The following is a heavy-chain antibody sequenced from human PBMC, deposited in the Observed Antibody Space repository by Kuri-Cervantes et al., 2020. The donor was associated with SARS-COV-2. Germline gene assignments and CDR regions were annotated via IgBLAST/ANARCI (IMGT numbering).Heavy chain of an antibody. Sequence: SLKISCAASGFTFDDYAMHWVRQAPGKGLEWVSGISWNSGSIGYADSVKGRFTISRDNAKNSLYLQMNSLRAEDMALYYCARGLLVGATTFYYYMDVWGKGTTVTVSS. J-gene: IGHJ6*03. V-gene: IGHV3-9*03. CDR1: GFTFDDYA. D-gene: IGHD1-26*01. CDR3: ARGLLVGATTFYYYMDV. CDR2: ISWNSGSI.